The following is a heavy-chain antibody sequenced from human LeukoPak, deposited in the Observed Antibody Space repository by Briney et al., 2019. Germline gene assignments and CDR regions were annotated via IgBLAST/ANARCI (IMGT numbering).Heavy chain of an antibody. Sequence: GGSLRLSCAASGFTFSNAYMNWVRQAPGKGLEWVGRIRSKNDGATTDYAAPVKNRFTISRDDSKNTLYLQMNSLKTEDTAVYYCIHQKTYYDDSSGYHRAFDFWGQGTMVTVSS. CDR2: IRSKNDGATT. CDR3: IHQKTYYDDSSGYHRAFDF. CDR1: GFTFSNAY. J-gene: IGHJ3*01. V-gene: IGHV3-15*01. D-gene: IGHD3-22*01.